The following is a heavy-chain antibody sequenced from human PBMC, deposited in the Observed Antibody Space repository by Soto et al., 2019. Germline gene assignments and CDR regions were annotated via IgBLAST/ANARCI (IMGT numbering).Heavy chain of an antibody. Sequence: GGSLRLSCAASGFTFSSYWMHWVRQAPGKGLVWVSAISGSGISTHYADSVKGRFTVSRDNSKNTLYLQMNSLRAEHTAVYYCARGPLYPGYRSGCPDYWGQETLVPVSS. V-gene: IGHV3-23*01. CDR3: ARGPLYPGYRSGCPDY. D-gene: IGHD6-19*01. CDR2: ISGSGIST. J-gene: IGHJ4*02. CDR1: GFTFSSYW.